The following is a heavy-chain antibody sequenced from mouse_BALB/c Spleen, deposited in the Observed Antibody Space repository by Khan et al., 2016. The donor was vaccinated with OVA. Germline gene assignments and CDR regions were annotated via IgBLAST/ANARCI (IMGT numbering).Heavy chain of an antibody. D-gene: IGHD2-1*01. CDR3: ARYYGHYGWYFDV. CDR2: IWTGGST. CDR1: GFSFTSYG. V-gene: IGHV2-9*02. J-gene: IGHJ1*01. Sequence: QVQLKESGPGLVAPSQSLSITCTVSGFSFTSYGVHWVRQPPGKGLEWLGVIWTGGSTNYNSALMSRLSISKDNSKSHVFLKMNSLQTDDAAMYDCARYYGHYGWYFDVWGAGTTVTVSS.